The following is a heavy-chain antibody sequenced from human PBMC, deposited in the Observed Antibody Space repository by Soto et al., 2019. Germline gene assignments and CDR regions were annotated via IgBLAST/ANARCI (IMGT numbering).Heavy chain of an antibody. CDR2: IYYSGST. CDR3: AVSIGARYFDY. Sequence: TSETLSLTCTVSGGSISSGDYYWSWIRQPPGKGLEWIGYIYYSGSTYYNPSLKSRVTISVDTSKNQFSLKLSSVTAADTAVYYCAVSIGARYFDYWGQGTLVTGSS. D-gene: IGHD6-6*01. J-gene: IGHJ4*02. CDR1: GGSISSGDYY. V-gene: IGHV4-30-4*08.